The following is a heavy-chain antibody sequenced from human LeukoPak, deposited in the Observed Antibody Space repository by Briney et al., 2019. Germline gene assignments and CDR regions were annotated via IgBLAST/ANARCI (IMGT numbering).Heavy chain of an antibody. V-gene: IGHV4-34*01. CDR1: GGSFSGYY. D-gene: IGHD3-10*01. CDR2: INHSGST. Sequence: PSETLSLTCAVYGGSFSGYYWSWIRQPPGKGLEWIGEINHSGSTNYNPSLKSRVTISVDTSKNQFSLKLSSVTAADTAVYYCARAGGTTMVRGLYGMDVWGQGTTVTVSS. J-gene: IGHJ6*02. CDR3: ARAGGTTMVRGLYGMDV.